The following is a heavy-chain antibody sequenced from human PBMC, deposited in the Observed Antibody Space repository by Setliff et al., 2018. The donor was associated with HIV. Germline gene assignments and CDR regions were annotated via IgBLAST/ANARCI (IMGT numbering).Heavy chain of an antibody. J-gene: IGHJ4*02. D-gene: IGHD6-19*01. V-gene: IGHV7-4-1*02. CDR3: ARDPANSGGWD. CDR1: GYTFTTYN. Sequence: GASVKVSCKASGYTFTTYNITWVRQAPGQGLEWMGCINTNTGSPTYAQGFTGRFVFSLDTSLSTAYLQISSLKAEDTAVYYCARDPANSGGWDWGQGTLVTVSS. CDR2: INTNTGSP.